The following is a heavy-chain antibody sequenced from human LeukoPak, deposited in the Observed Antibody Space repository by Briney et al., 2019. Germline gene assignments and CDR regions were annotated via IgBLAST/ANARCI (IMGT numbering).Heavy chain of an antibody. V-gene: IGHV1-46*01. CDR1: GYTFTSYY. CDR2: INPSGGST. D-gene: IGHD5-12*01. Sequence: ASVKVSCKASGYTFTSYYMHWVRQAPGQGLEWMGIINPSGGSTSYAQKFQGRVTMTRDTSTGTVYMELSSLRSEDTAVYYCARDSGYDLRVLDYYGVDVWGQGTTVTVSS. CDR3: ARDSGYDLRVLDYYGVDV. J-gene: IGHJ6*02.